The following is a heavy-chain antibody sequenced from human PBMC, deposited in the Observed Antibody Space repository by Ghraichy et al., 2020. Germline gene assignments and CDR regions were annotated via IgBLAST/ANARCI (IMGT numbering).Heavy chain of an antibody. Sequence: LRLSCTVSGGSISSGGYYWSWIRQHPGKGLEWIGYIYYSGSTYYNPSLKSRVTISLDTSKNQFSLKLSSVTAADTAVYYCASGGYSSSWLDFWGQGTLVTVSS. J-gene: IGHJ4*02. V-gene: IGHV4-31*03. CDR3: ASGGYSSSWLDF. CDR2: IYYSGST. CDR1: GGSISSGGYY. D-gene: IGHD6-13*01.